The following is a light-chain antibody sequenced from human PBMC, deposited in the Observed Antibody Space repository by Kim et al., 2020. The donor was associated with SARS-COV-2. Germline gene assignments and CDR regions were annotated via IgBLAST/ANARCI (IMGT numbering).Light chain of an antibody. Sequence: GQRVTIYCSGRSSNIGSNYVYWYQQLPGTAPKLLIYRNNQRPSGVPDRLSGSKSGTSASLAIGGLRSEDEADYYCAAWDDSLSGWVFGGGTQLTVL. CDR3: AAWDDSLSGWV. CDR2: RNN. J-gene: IGLJ3*02. V-gene: IGLV1-47*01. CDR1: SSNIGSNY.